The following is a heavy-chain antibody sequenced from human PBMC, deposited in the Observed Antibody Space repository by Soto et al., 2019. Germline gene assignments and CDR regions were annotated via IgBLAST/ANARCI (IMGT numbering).Heavy chain of an antibody. CDR2: TYYRSKWYH. Sequence: QVQLQQSGPGLVKPSQTLSLTCAISGESVSTNSATWDWIRQSPSRGLEWLGRTYYRSKWYHDCALSVKGRITITADTSNNRLSLQLNSVTPDDTAVYYCARLIGDSWLDSWGQGTLVTVSS. V-gene: IGHV6-1*01. D-gene: IGHD2-8*01. CDR3: ARLIGDSWLDS. J-gene: IGHJ5*01. CDR1: GESVSTNSAT.